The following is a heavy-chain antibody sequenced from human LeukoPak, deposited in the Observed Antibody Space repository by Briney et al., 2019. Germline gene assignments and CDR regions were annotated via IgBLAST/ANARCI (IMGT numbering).Heavy chain of an antibody. V-gene: IGHV3-20*04. J-gene: IGHJ4*02. Sequence: GGSLRLSCAASGFTFDDYGMSWVRQAPGKGLEWVSGINWNGGSTGYADSVKGRFTISRDNSKNTLYLQMNSLRAEDTAVYYCAKDRESGGWYYFDYWGQGTLVTVSS. CDR2: INWNGGST. CDR3: AKDRESGGWYYFDY. D-gene: IGHD2-15*01. CDR1: GFTFDDYG.